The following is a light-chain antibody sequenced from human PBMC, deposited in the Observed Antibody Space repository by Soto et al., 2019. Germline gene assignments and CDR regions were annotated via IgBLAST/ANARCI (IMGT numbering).Light chain of an antibody. CDR3: QHYNSYSEA. V-gene: IGKV1-5*01. J-gene: IGKJ1*01. CDR1: QSVSIW. Sequence: DIHLTQSPSTLSASVGDRVTITCRASQSVSIWLAWYRQKPGKAPEVLVWDASSLQRGVPSRFSGSGSGTDFTLTITGLQPDDFATYYCQHYNSYSEAFGQGTKVDIK. CDR2: DAS.